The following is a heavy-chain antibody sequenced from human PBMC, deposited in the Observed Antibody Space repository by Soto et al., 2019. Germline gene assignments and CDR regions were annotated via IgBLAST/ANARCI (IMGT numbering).Heavy chain of an antibody. CDR1: GGSISSYY. J-gene: IGHJ4*02. V-gene: IGHV4-59*01. D-gene: IGHD3-10*02. CDR3: ARAAYVRGVITSNFLRHES. CDR2: IYYSGST. Sequence: PSETLSLTCTVSGGSISSYYWSWIRQPPGKGLEWIGYIYYSGSTNYNPSLKSRVTISVDTSKNQFSLKLSSVTAADTAVYYCARAAYVRGVITSNFLRHESWGQGTLVTVSS.